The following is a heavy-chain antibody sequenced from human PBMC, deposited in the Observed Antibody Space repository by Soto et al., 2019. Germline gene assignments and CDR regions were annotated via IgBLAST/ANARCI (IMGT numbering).Heavy chain of an antibody. V-gene: IGHV3-66*01. J-gene: IGHJ4*02. Sequence: EVRLVESGGGLVQPGGSLRLSCAASGVTVGNNYMNWVRQAPGKGLEWVSVTYSGGDTRYADSVKGRFTMSRDSIKNTVYLQMGSLRAEDTAVYFFARNVPVTALGYWGQGSLVNVSS. CDR2: TYSGGDT. CDR1: GVTVGNNY. D-gene: IGHD4-17*01. CDR3: ARNVPVTALGY.